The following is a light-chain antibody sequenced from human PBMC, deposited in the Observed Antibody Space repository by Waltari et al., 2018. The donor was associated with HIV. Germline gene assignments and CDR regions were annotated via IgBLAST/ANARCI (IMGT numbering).Light chain of an antibody. CDR1: SSDVGGYNY. CDR2: DVS. V-gene: IGLV2-14*03. Sequence: QSALTQPASVSGSPGQSITISCTGTSSDVGGYNYVSWYQHHPGKAPKLMIYDVSNLPSGVSNRLSGSKTGNTTSLTISGLQAEDDADDYYSAYTSSSWVFGGGTKLTVL. J-gene: IGLJ3*02. CDR3: SAYTSSSWV.